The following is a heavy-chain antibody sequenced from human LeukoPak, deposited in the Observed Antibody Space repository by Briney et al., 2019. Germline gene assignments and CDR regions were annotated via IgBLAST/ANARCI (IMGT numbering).Heavy chain of an antibody. D-gene: IGHD6-19*01. CDR3: ARQAVAGTRANWFDP. J-gene: IGHJ5*02. CDR1: GYSFTSYW. Sequence: GESLKISCKGSGYSFTSYWIGWVRQMPGKGLEWMGIIYPGDSDTRYSPSFQGQVTISADKSISTAYLQWSSLKASDTAMYYCARQAVAGTRANWFDPWGQGTLVTVS. CDR2: IYPGDSDT. V-gene: IGHV5-51*01.